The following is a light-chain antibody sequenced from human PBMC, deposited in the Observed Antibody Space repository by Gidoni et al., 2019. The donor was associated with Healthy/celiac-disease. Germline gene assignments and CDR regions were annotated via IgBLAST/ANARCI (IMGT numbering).Light chain of an antibody. CDR1: SLRSNY. V-gene: IGLV3-19*01. Sequence: SSDLTQDPAVSVALGQTVRITCQGDSLRSNYSSWYQQKPGQAPVLVIYGKNNRPSGIPDRFSGSSSGNTASLTITGAQAEDEADYYCNSRDSSGNHLRVVFGGGTKLTVL. CDR3: NSRDSSGNHLRVV. J-gene: IGLJ2*01. CDR2: GKN.